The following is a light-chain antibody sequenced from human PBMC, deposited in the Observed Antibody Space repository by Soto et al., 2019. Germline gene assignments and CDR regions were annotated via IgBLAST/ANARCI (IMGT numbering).Light chain of an antibody. CDR3: QQYYSSWT. Sequence: DIQLTQSQSSLSASVGARVTLTCRASQGISNYSAWYQQKPGKVPKLLIYAASTLQSGVPSRFSGSGSGTDFTLTISCLQSEDFATYYCQQYYSSWTFGQGTKVDI. V-gene: IGKV1-27*01. CDR1: QGISNY. CDR2: AAS. J-gene: IGKJ1*01.